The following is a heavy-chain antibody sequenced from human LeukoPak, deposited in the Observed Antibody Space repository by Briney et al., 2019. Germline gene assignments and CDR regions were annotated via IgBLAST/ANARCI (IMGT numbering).Heavy chain of an antibody. CDR3: AKSSGYYLDAFDI. CDR2: ISGSGGST. D-gene: IGHD3-22*01. CDR1: GFTFSSYA. J-gene: IGHJ3*02. Sequence: GGSLRLSCAVSGFTFSSYAMSWVRQAPGKGLEWVSAISGSGGSTYYADSVKGRFTISRDNSKNTLYLQMNSLRAEDTAVYYCAKSSGYYLDAFDIWGQGTMVTVSS. V-gene: IGHV3-23*01.